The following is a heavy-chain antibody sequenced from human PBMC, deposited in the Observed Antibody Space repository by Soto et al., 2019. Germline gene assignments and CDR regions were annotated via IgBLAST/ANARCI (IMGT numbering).Heavy chain of an antibody. Sequence: GGSLRLSCAASGFTFSSYSMNWVRQAPGKGLEWVSYISSGGITIYYTDSVKGRFTISRDNAKNSLYLQMNSLRDEDTAVYYCARGLGFAFDIWGQGTMVTVS. CDR3: ARGLGFAFDI. J-gene: IGHJ3*02. D-gene: IGHD1-26*01. V-gene: IGHV3-48*02. CDR2: ISSGGITI. CDR1: GFTFSSYS.